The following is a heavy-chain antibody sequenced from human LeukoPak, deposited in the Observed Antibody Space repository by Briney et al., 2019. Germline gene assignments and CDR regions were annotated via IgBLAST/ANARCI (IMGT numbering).Heavy chain of an antibody. CDR3: ARHRFSLPVKRWLQEPYYFDY. CDR2: MYPGDSDT. Sequence: GESLKISCKGSGYTFTNYWIGWVRQLPGKGLEWMAIMYPGDSDTRYSPSFQGQVTISADKSISTAYLQWSSLKASDTAMYYCARHRFSLPVKRWLQEPYYFDYWGQGTLVTVSS. D-gene: IGHD5-24*01. CDR1: GYTFTNYW. J-gene: IGHJ4*02. V-gene: IGHV5-51*01.